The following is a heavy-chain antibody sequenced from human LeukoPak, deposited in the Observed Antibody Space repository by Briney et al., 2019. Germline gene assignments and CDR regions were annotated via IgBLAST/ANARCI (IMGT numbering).Heavy chain of an antibody. CDR1: GGSISSSSYY. V-gene: IGHV3-66*03. J-gene: IGHJ4*02. D-gene: IGHD2-15*01. CDR2: ISSSTLKI. CDR3: AKDLKYCSGGSCY. Sequence: ETLSLTCTVSGGSISSSSYYWGWVRQAPGKGLEWVSAISSSTLKIYYADSVKGRFTISRDTSKNTLYLQMNSLRAEDTAVYYCAKDLKYCSGGSCYWGQGTLVTVSS.